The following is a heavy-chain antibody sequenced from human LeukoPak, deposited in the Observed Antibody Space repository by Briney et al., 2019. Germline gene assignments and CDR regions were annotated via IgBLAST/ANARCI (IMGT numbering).Heavy chain of an antibody. Sequence: ASVKVSCKASGYTFTGYYIHWVRQAPGQGLEWVGYINPNTDYTNYAQNFQDRVTMTRDTSISTAFMELSSLRSDDTAVYCAREEANTRIHFDYWGQGTLVTVSS. D-gene: IGHD3-22*01. J-gene: IGHJ4*02. CDR3: AREEANTRIHFDY. CDR2: INPNTDYT. V-gene: IGHV1-2*02. CDR1: GYTFTGYY.